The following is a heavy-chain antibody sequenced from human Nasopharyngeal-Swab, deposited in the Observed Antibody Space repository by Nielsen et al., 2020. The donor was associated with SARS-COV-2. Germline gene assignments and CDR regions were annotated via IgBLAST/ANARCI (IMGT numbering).Heavy chain of an antibody. CDR1: GGSISSYY. V-gene: IGHV4-34*01. D-gene: IGHD3-3*01. Sequence: SETLSLTCTVSGGSISSYYWSWIRQPPGKGLEWIGEINHSGSTNYNPSLKSRVTISVDTSKNQFSLKLSSVTAADTAVYYCARHVRFLEWLLYQYWFDPWGQGTLVTVSS. J-gene: IGHJ5*02. CDR3: ARHVRFLEWLLYQYWFDP. CDR2: INHSGST.